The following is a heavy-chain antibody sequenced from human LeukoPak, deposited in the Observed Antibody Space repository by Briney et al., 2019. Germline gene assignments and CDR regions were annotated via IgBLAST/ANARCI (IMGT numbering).Heavy chain of an antibody. CDR2: ISAYNGNT. Sequence: GASVKVSCKASGYTFTSQDISWVRQAPGQGLEWMGWISAYNGNTNYAQKLQGRVTITRDTSASTAYMELSSLRSEDTAVYYCLEERIRGYSGSSSLNWGQGTLVTVSS. CDR1: GYTFTSQD. J-gene: IGHJ4*02. D-gene: IGHD5-12*01. V-gene: IGHV1-18*01. CDR3: LEERIRGYSGSSSLN.